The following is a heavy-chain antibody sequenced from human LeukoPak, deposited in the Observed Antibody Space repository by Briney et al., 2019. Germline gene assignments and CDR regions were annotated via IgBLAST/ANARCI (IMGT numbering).Heavy chain of an antibody. CDR2: IYYSGST. J-gene: IGHJ4*02. Sequence: PSETLSLTCTVSGGSISSYYWSWIRQPPGKGLEWIGYIYYSGSTNYNPSLKSRVTISVDTSKNQFSLKLSSVTAADTAVYYCARAMERATNYYFDYWGQGTLVAVSS. CDR1: GGSISSYY. V-gene: IGHV4-59*01. CDR3: ARAMERATNYYFDY. D-gene: IGHD1-26*01.